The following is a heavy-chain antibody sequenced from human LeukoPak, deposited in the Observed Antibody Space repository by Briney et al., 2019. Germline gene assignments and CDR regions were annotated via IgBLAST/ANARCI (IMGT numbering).Heavy chain of an antibody. J-gene: IGHJ4*02. Sequence: SETLSLTCTVSGGSISSYYWSWIRQPAGKGLESIGRIYTSGSTNYNPSLKSRVTMSVDTSKNQFSLKLSSVTAADTAVYYCARVNVYRPYTEEGIAAAGTVSFDYWGQGTLVTVSS. V-gene: IGHV4-4*07. D-gene: IGHD6-13*01. CDR2: IYTSGST. CDR3: ARVNVYRPYTEEGIAAAGTVSFDY. CDR1: GGSISSYY.